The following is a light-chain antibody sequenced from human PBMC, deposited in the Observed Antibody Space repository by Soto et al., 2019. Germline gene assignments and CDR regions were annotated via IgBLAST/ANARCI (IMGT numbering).Light chain of an antibody. CDR2: AAF. V-gene: IGKV1-39*01. CDR1: QSISNY. CDR3: QQGYGTPPWP. J-gene: IGKJ1*01. Sequence: DIQMTQSPSSLSASVGDRVTITCRASQSISNYLNWYQQKPGKAPKLLIYAAFSLQSGVPPRFRGSESGTDFTLTISSLQPEGFATYYCQQGYGTPPWPFGQGTNVEI.